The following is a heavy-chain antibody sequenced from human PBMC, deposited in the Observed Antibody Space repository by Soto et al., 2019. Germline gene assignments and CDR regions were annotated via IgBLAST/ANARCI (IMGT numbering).Heavy chain of an antibody. V-gene: IGHV1-46*01. CDR2: INPSGGST. D-gene: IGHD3-22*01. J-gene: IGHJ4*02. CDR1: GYTFTSYY. CDR3: ARDPLPFYYYDSSAYFDY. Sequence: GASVKVSCKASGYTFTSYYMHWVRQAPGQGLEWMGIINPSGGSTSYAQKFQGRVTMTRDTSTSTVYMELSSLRSEDTAVYYCARDPLPFYYYDSSAYFDYWGQGSLVTVSS.